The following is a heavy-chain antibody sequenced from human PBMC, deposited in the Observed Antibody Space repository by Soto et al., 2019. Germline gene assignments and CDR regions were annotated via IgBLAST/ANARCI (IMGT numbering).Heavy chain of an antibody. CDR3: ARDTAYTFGSLNY. J-gene: IGHJ4*02. Sequence: GASVKVSCKASGYTFTDYALHWVRQAPGQRLEWMGWMNAGVGNTLYSQKFQGRITITRDTSASTAYMELNSLKSEDTAIYYCARDTAYTFGSLNYWGQGTRVTVS. CDR1: GYTFTDYA. D-gene: IGHD5-18*01. V-gene: IGHV1-3*01. CDR2: MNAGVGNT.